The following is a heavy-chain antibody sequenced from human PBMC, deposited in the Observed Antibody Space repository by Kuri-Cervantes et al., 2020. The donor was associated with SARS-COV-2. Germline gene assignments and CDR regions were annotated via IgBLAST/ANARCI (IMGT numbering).Heavy chain of an antibody. D-gene: IGHD2-2*01. CDR3: ARQGCSSTSCYAFDY. V-gene: IGHV4-59*08. CDR1: GGSISSYY. CDR2: IYYSGST. J-gene: IGHJ4*02. Sequence: SETLSLTCTVSGGSISSYYWSWIRQPPGKGLEWIGYIYYSGSTNYNPSLKSRVTISVDTSKNQFSLKLSSVTAADTAVYYCARQGCSSTSCYAFDYWGRGTLVTVSS.